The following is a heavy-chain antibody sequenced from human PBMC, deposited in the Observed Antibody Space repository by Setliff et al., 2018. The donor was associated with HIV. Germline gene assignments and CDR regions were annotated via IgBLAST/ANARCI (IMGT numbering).Heavy chain of an antibody. CDR3: ARVRTGSYFQRLDYYYMDV. CDR2: INHSGST. CDR1: GGSFSSYY. Sequence: PLETLSLTCGVYGGSFSSYYWSWIRQSPGKGLEWIGEINHSGSTNYNPSLKSRVTISVDTSKNQFSLKLSSVTAADTAVYFCARVRTGSYFQRLDYYYMDVWGKGTTVTVSS. D-gene: IGHD3-9*01. J-gene: IGHJ6*03. V-gene: IGHV4-34*01.